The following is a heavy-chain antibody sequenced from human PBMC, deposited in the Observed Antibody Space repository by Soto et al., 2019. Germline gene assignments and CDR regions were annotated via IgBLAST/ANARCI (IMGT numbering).Heavy chain of an antibody. V-gene: IGHV3-23*01. Sequence: GGSLRLSCAASGFTFSSYAMSWVRQAPGKGLEWVSAISGSGGSTYYADSVKGRFTISRDNSKNTLYRQMNSLRAEDTAVYYCAKGRAIHSWSLRTFSDYWGQGTLVTVSS. D-gene: IGHD2-21*01. CDR1: GFTFSSYA. CDR2: ISGSGGST. CDR3: AKGRAIHSWSLRTFSDY. J-gene: IGHJ4*02.